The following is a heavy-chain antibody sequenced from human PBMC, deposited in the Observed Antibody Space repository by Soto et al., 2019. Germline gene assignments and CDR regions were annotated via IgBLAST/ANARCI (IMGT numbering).Heavy chain of an antibody. CDR2: IDASGNT. J-gene: IGHJ6*02. CDR3: ARYSNNWFQTEGMDV. Sequence: SETLSLTCTVSGASISSSSFYWAWIHQPPGKGLEWIGRIDASGNTNYNPSLNSRVTMSIDTSKKQFSLKLTSVTAADTAIYYCARYSNNWFQTEGMDVWGQGTTVTVSS. V-gene: IGHV4-39*07. CDR1: GASISSSSFY. D-gene: IGHD6-13*01.